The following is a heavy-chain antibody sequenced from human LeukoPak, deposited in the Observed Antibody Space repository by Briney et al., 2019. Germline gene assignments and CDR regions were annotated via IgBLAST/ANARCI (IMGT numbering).Heavy chain of an antibody. CDR3: ARASNWKYDY. CDR2: SNSDGSST. Sequence: GGSLTLSCAASGFTFTTYWVQWLRQAPGKALVWVSRSNSDGSSTSYADSVKGRFTIYRDNAKNTLYLQMNSLRAEDTAVYYCARASNWKYDYWGQGTLVTVSS. CDR1: GFTFTTYW. V-gene: IGHV3-74*01. J-gene: IGHJ4*02. D-gene: IGHD1-20*01.